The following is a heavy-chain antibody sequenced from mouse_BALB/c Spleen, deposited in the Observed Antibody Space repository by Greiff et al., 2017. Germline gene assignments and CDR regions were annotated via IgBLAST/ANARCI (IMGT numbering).Heavy chain of an antibody. CDR3: AREEVPIYYAMDY. J-gene: IGHJ4*01. Sequence: EVQLKESGPELVKPGASVKMSCKASGYTFTSYVMHWVKQKPGQGLEWIGYINPYNDGTKYNEKFKGKATLTSDKSSSTAYMELSSLTSEDSAVYYCAREEVPIYYAMDYWGQGTSVTVSS. D-gene: IGHD2-14*01. CDR1: GYTFTSYV. CDR2: INPYNDGT. V-gene: IGHV1-14*01.